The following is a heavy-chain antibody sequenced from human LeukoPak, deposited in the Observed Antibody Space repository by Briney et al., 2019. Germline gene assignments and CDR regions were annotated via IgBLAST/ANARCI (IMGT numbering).Heavy chain of an antibody. Sequence: GASVKVSCTASGYNVISYYMYWVRQAPGQGLEWMGIINRSGGSTSYAQKFQDRVTMTRDTSTSTVYMEMSRLKSEDTSVYYCAREDVVLVDAVRYYYYGMDVWGQGTTVTVSS. CDR2: INRSGGST. D-gene: IGHD2-8*01. J-gene: IGHJ6*02. CDR1: GYNVISYY. V-gene: IGHV1-46*01. CDR3: AREDVVLVDAVRYYYYGMDV.